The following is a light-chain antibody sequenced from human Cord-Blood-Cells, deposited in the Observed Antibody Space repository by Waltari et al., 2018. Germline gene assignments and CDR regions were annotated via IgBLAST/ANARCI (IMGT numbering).Light chain of an antibody. CDR1: QSISSW. J-gene: IGKJ1*01. CDR2: NAS. V-gene: IGKV1-5*03. CDR3: QQYNNYTWT. Sequence: DIQMTQSPSSLSASVGDRVTITCRASQSISSWFELYQQKPGKAPKLLIYNASRLESGVPSRMCSSSSGTKFTTPTISMQPDDFATYYYQQYNNYTWTFGQGTKVEIK.